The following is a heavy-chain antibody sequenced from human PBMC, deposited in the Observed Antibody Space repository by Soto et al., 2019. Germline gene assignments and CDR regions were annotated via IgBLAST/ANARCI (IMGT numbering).Heavy chain of an antibody. Sequence: ASVKVSCKASGYDFSNSGISWVRQAPGQGLEWMGWISAYNENRNYAQKFQGRVSLTTDTSTNTAYMELRKLRSDDTAIYYCAIYQMVRRLDFFVPWGPGTLVTVFS. J-gene: IGHJ5*02. CDR2: ISAYNENR. CDR3: AIYQMVRRLDFFVP. V-gene: IGHV1-18*01. D-gene: IGHD3-10*01. CDR1: GYDFSNSG.